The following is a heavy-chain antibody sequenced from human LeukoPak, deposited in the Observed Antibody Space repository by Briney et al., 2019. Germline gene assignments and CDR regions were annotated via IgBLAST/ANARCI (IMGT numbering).Heavy chain of an antibody. Sequence: PSETLSLTCAVYGGSFSGYYWSWIRQPPGKGLEWIGEINHSGSTNYNPSLKSRVTISVDTSKNQFSLKLSSVTAADTAVYYCARDSSTAGGSSFDYWGQGTLVTVSS. CDR1: GGSFSGYY. V-gene: IGHV4-34*01. D-gene: IGHD3-16*01. CDR3: ARDSSTAGGSSFDY. CDR2: INHSGST. J-gene: IGHJ4*02.